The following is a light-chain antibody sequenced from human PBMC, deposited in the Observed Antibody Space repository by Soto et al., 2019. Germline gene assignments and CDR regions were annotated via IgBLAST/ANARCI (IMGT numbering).Light chain of an antibody. CDR1: QSISYF. J-gene: IGKJ4*01. V-gene: IGKV1-39*01. CDR2: TAS. CDR3: QQSYRTPLS. Sequence: DIQMTQSPSSLSASVGERVTITCRASQSISYFLTWYQQKPGKAPTLLIYTASNLQSGVPSRFSGSGSGTDFTLTISSLEPEDFAIYYCQQSYRTPLSFGGGTKVEI.